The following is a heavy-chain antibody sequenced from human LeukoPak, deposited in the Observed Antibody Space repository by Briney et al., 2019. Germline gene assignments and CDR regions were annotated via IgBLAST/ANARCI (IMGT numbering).Heavy chain of an antibody. CDR2: IHTSEST. CDR3: VRGSYYGSGRPFDY. V-gene: IGHV4-4*07. Sequence: SETLSLTCTVSGGSISSYYWSWIRQPAGKGLEWIGRIHTSESTNYNPSFKSRVTMSVDTSKNQFSLNLSFVTAADTAVYYCVRGSYYGSGRPFDYWGQGTLVTVSS. J-gene: IGHJ4*02. CDR1: GGSISSYY. D-gene: IGHD3-10*01.